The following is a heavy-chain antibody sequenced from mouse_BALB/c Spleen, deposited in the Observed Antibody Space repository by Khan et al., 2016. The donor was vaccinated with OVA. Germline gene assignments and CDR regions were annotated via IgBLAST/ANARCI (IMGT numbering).Heavy chain of an antibody. CDR2: ISTYYGDA. CDR3: AKGGRFAY. J-gene: IGHJ3*01. Sequence: QVQLKQSGAELVRPGVSVKISCKGSGYTFTDYAMHWVKQSYAKSLEWIGVISTYYGDADYNQTFKGKATMTLDKSSITSYMELASLTSEDSASVCGAKGGRFAYWGQGTLVTVSA. CDR1: GYTFTDYA. D-gene: IGHD3-3*01. V-gene: IGHV1S137*01.